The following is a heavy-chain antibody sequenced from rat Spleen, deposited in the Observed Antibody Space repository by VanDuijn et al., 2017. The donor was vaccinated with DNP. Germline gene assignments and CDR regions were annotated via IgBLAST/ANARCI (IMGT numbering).Heavy chain of an antibody. Sequence: EVQLVESDGGLVQPGRSLKLSCAASGFTFSDYYMAWVRQAPTKGLEWVATISYDGSSTYYRDSVKGRFTISRDNAKSTLYLQMDSLRSEETATYYCARQGGYWGQGVMVTVSS. J-gene: IGHJ2*01. CDR1: GFTFSDYY. CDR2: ISYDGSST. CDR3: ARQGGY. V-gene: IGHV5-29*01.